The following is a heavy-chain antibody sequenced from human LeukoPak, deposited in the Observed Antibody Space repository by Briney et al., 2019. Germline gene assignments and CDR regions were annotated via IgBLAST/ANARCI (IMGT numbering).Heavy chain of an antibody. CDR1: GGSISSGGYY. J-gene: IGHJ4*02. Sequence: PSQTLSLTCTVSGGSISSGGYYWSWIRQHPGKGLEWIGYIYYSGTTNYNPSLKSRVTISVDTSKNQFSLKLSSVTAADTAVCYCARGVYIAAAQYAYWGQGTLVTVSS. CDR3: ARGVYIAAAQYAY. V-gene: IGHV4-31*03. D-gene: IGHD6-13*01. CDR2: IYYSGTT.